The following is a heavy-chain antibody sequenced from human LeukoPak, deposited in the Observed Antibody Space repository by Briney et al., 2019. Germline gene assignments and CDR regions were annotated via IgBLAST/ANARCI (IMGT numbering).Heavy chain of an antibody. D-gene: IGHD4-17*01. V-gene: IGHV3-23*01. Sequence: PGGSLRLSCAASGFTFSSYAMSWVRQAPGKGLEWVSPISGSGGITYYADSVKGRFPISRDNSENTLYLQMNSLRAEDTAVYYCAKDLRTTVTDDDFDIWGQGTMVTVSS. J-gene: IGHJ3*02. CDR3: AKDLRTTVTDDDFDI. CDR1: GFTFSSYA. CDR2: ISGSGGIT.